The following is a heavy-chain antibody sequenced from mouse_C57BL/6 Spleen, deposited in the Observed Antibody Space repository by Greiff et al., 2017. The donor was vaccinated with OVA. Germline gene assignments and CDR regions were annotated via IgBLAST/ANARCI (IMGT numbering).Heavy chain of an antibody. J-gene: IGHJ3*01. Sequence: QVQLQQPGAELVKPGASVKLSCKASGYTFTSYWMQWVKQRPGQGLEWIGEIDPSDSYTNYNPKFKGKATLTVDPSSNPAYMQLSSLTSEDSAVYYCARCYYYGSSAWLAYWGQGTLVTVSA. V-gene: IGHV1-50*01. CDR2: IDPSDSYT. CDR3: ARCYYYGSSAWLAY. CDR1: GYTFTSYW. D-gene: IGHD1-1*01.